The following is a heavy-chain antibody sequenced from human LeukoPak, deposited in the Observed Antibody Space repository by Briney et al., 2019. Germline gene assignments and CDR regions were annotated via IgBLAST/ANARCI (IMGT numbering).Heavy chain of an antibody. J-gene: IGHJ4*02. CDR3: AKVLYGSGSYLPLDY. CDR2: IRYDGSNK. CDR1: GFMFSSYG. V-gene: IGHV3-30*02. Sequence: GGSLRLSCAASGFMFSSYGMHWVRQAPGKGLEWVSFIRYDGSNKYYPDSVKGRITISRDNSKNTLYLQMNSLRAEDTAVYYCAKVLYGSGSYLPLDYWGQGTLVTVSP. D-gene: IGHD3-10*01.